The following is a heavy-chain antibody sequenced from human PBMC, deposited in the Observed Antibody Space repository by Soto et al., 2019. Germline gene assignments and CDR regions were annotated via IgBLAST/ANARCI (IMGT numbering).Heavy chain of an antibody. CDR2: IYSGGST. CDR1: EGNSRGHD. V-gene: IGHV3-66*01. Sequence: LRVRWRAAEGNSRGHDIRWVRQAQGKGLEWVSVIYSGGSTYYADSVKGRFTISRDNSKNTLYLQMNSLRAEDTAVYYCARDMVRAMDVWGQGTTVTVSS. J-gene: IGHJ6*02. CDR3: ARDMVRAMDV. D-gene: IGHD3-10*01.